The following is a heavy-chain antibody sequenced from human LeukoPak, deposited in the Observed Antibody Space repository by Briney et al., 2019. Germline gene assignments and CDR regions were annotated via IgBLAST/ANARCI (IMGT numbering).Heavy chain of an antibody. Sequence: SETLSLTCTVSGGSISSSSYYWGWIRQPPGKGLEWIGSIYYSGSTYYNPSLKSRVTVSVDTSKNQFSLKLSSVTAADTAVYYCARGEAAAAADWYFDLWGRGTLVTVSS. CDR3: ARGEAAAAADWYFDL. CDR2: IYYSGST. D-gene: IGHD6-13*01. V-gene: IGHV4-39*07. J-gene: IGHJ2*01. CDR1: GGSISSSSYY.